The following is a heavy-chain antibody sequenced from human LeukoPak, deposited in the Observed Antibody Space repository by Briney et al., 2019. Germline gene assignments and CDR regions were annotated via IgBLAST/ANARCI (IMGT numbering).Heavy chain of an antibody. J-gene: IGHJ4*02. Sequence: ASVKVSCKASGYTFTNYYMHWVRQAPGQGLEWMGIINSSSGTTDYAQRFQGRVTMTRDTSTSTVYMELSSLRSEDTAVNYCARGSYTGRIDYWGQGTLVTVSS. V-gene: IGHV1-46*01. CDR2: INSSSGTT. CDR3: ARGSYTGRIDY. D-gene: IGHD1-26*01. CDR1: GYTFTNYY.